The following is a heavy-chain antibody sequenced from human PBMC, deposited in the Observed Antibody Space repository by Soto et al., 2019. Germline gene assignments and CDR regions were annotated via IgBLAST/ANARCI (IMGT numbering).Heavy chain of an antibody. D-gene: IGHD1-26*01. CDR2: ISSSSSTI. Sequence: EVQLVESGGGLVQPGGSLRLSCAASGFTLSSYSMNWVRQAPGKVMEWVSYISSSSSTIYYADSVKGRFTISRDNAKNSLYLQMNSLRAEDTAGYYCAREAGLLNWFDPWGQGTLVTVSS. CDR3: AREAGLLNWFDP. J-gene: IGHJ5*02. V-gene: IGHV3-48*01. CDR1: GFTLSSYS.